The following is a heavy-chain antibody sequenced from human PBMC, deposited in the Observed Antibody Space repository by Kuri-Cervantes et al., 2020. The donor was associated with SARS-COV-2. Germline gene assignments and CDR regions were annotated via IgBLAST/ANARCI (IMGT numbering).Heavy chain of an antibody. J-gene: IGHJ4*02. Sequence: LSLTCAASGFTFSSYSMNWVRQAPGKGLEWVSSISSSSSYIYYADSVKGRFTISRDNAKNSLYLQMNSLRAEDAAVYYCARGEIVAHDYWGQGTLVTVSS. CDR3: ARGEIVAHDY. D-gene: IGHD5-12*01. V-gene: IGHV3-21*01. CDR2: ISSSSSYI. CDR1: GFTFSSYS.